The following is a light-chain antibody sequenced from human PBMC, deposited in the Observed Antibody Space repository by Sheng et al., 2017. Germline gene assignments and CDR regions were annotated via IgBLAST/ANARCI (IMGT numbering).Light chain of an antibody. CDR2: DAS. CDR1: QSVSSN. Sequence: EIVLTQSPGTLSLSPGERATFSCRASQSVSSNSLAWYQHKPGQPPRLLIYDASSRASGIPARFSGSGSGTDFTLTISSLQSEDFAVYYCQQYDKWPLPFGGGTKVEIK. CDR3: QQYDKWPLP. V-gene: IGKV3-15*01. J-gene: IGKJ4*01.